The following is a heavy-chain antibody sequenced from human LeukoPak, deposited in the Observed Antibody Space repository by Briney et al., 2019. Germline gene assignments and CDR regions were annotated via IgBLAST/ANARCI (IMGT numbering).Heavy chain of an antibody. CDR1: GFTFSTYD. Sequence: GGSLRLSCAASGFTFSTYDMHWVRQAPGKGLEWVSGINPAGDTYYPGSVKGPFTISREDAKNSFYLQMNSLRAGDTAVYYCARGDCTGGSCSSMDVWGQGTTVTVSS. D-gene: IGHD2-15*01. CDR2: INPAGDT. V-gene: IGHV3-13*04. J-gene: IGHJ6*02. CDR3: ARGDCTGGSCSSMDV.